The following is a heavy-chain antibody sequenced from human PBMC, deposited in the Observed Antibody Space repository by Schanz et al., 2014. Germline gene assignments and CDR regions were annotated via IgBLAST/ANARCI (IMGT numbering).Heavy chain of an antibody. V-gene: IGHV3-48*01. CDR1: GITFSSHS. J-gene: IGHJ5*01. CDR2: ITYNGGTI. D-gene: IGHD3-16*01. Sequence: EVHLVESGGGLVQPGGSLRLSCAASGITFSSHSFNWVRQAPGKGLEWISYITYNGGTIYYADSMKGRFTISRDNAKTSLYLEKNGQRAEDTAVYYCAKDDPGGTETYSADGVIDAWGQGTLVTVSS. CDR3: AKDDPGGTETYSADGVIDA.